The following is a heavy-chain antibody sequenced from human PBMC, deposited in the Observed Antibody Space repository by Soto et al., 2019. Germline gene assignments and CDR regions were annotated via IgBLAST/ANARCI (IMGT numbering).Heavy chain of an antibody. V-gene: IGHV3-23*01. CDR3: AKPVGKKYDFWSGYSPDAFDI. CDR2: ISGSGGST. Sequence: EVQLLESGGGLVQPGGSLRLSCAASGFTFSSYAMSWVRQAPGKGLEWGSAISGSGGSTYYADSVKGRFTISRDNSKNTLYLQMNSLRAEDTAVYYFAKPVGKKYDFWSGYSPDAFDIWGQGTMVTVSS. D-gene: IGHD3-3*01. CDR1: GFTFSSYA. J-gene: IGHJ3*02.